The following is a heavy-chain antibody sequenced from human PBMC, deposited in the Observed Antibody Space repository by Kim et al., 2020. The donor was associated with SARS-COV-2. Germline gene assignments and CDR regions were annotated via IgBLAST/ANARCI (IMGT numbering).Heavy chain of an antibody. Sequence: SETLSLTCTVSGGSINTYYWSWIRQPPSKGLEWIGYIYNSGSTDYNPSLKSRVTISADTSKKQLSLKLSSVTAADTAVYYCAIRDSTNWYFDYWGLGTLVTVSS. CDR3: AIRDSTNWYFDY. J-gene: IGHJ4*02. CDR2: IYNSGST. D-gene: IGHD7-27*01. V-gene: IGHV4-59*08. CDR1: GGSINTYY.